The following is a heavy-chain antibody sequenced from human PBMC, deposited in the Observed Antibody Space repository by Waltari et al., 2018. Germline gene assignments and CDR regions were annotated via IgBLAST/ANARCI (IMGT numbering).Heavy chain of an antibody. CDR1: GVSFTKYD. V-gene: IGHV1-69*05. CDR3: ARGRHYLDSRGHQAMGNAFDI. CDR2: VIPFSQTT. Sequence: QVQLVQSGAEVKKPGSSVKVSCWASGVSFTKYDFNCLRQSPGQGLEWVGGVIPFSQTTKYAQNVQGRVRIATGESATSAYLELSSLRSEDTAVYYCARGRHYLDSRGHQAMGNAFDIWGQGTTVTVSS. J-gene: IGHJ3*02. D-gene: IGHD3-22*01.